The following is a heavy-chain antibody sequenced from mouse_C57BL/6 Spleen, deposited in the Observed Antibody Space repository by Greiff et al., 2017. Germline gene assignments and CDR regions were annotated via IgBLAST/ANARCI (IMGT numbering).Heavy chain of an antibody. CDR2: IDPNSGGT. D-gene: IGHD2-5*01. CDR1: GYTFTSYW. J-gene: IGHJ3*01. CDR3: AKSYSNWGFAY. Sequence: QVQLQQPGAELVKPGASVKLSCKASGYTFTSYWMHWVKQRPGRGLEWIGRIDPNSGGTKYNEKFKSKATLTVDKPSSTAYIQLSSLTSEDSSVYYCAKSYSNWGFAYWGQGPLVTVSA. V-gene: IGHV1-72*01.